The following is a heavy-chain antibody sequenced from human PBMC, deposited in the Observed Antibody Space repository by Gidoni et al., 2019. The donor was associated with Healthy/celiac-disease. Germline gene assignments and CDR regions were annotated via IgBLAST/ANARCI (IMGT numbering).Heavy chain of an antibody. V-gene: IGHV3-23*01. CDR2: ISGSGGRT. Sequence: EVQLLESGGGLVQPGGSLSPSCAAPGFTFSSYAMSWVRQAPGKGLEWVSVISGSGGRTYYADSVKGRFTISRDNSKNTLYLQMNSLRAEDTAVYYCAKDKYHIVVVTAIDYWGQGTLVTVSS. CDR1: GFTFSSYA. J-gene: IGHJ4*02. D-gene: IGHD2-21*02. CDR3: AKDKYHIVVVTAIDY.